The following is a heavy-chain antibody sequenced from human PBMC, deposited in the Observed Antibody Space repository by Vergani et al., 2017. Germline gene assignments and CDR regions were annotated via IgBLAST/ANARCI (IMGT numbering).Heavy chain of an antibody. CDR1: GFTFSSYG. Sequence: VQLVESGGGLVQPGGSLRLSCAASGFTFSSYGMHWVRQAPGKGLEWVAFIRYDGSNKYYADSVKGRFTISRDNSKNTLYLQMNSLRAEDTAVYYCAKDLETITGTEAPSFDPWGQGTLVTVSS. CDR3: AKDLETITGTEAPSFDP. V-gene: IGHV3-30*02. CDR2: IRYDGSNK. D-gene: IGHD1-20*01. J-gene: IGHJ5*02.